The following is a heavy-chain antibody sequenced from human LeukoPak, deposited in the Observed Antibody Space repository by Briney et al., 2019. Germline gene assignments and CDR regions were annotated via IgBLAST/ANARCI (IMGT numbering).Heavy chain of an antibody. CDR2: ISGSGIST. CDR1: GFTFSSYA. CDR3: AKDRWGVYEHCCEPFDY. Sequence: PGGSLRLSCAASGFTFSSYAMAWVRQAPGKGLEWVSAISGSGISTYYAESVRGRFTVSRGNPKNTLYLHMTSLRAEDTAVYYCAKDRWGVYEHCCEPFDYWGQGTLVTVSS. J-gene: IGHJ4*02. D-gene: IGHD2-21*01. V-gene: IGHV3-23*01.